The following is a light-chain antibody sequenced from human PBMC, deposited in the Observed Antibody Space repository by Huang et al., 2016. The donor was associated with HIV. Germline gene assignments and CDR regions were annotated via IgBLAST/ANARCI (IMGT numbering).Light chain of an antibody. Sequence: DIQMTQSPASLSASIGVRVTLTCRASQDIGSFVAWFQQKPGKVPRLLIYAASILQSGVPSRFSGRGSGTDVTLTITNFQPEDIATYYCQRYDSAPRAFGQGTKVDLK. CDR1: QDIGSF. J-gene: IGKJ1*01. CDR2: AAS. V-gene: IGKV1-27*01. CDR3: QRYDSAPRA.